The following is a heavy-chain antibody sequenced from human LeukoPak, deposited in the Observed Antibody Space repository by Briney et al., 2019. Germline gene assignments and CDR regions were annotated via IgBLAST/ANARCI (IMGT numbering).Heavy chain of an antibody. Sequence: ASVKVSCKVSGYTLTELSMHWVRQAPGKGLEWMGGFDPEDGETIYAQKFQDRVTMTTDTSTSTVYMELRSLISDDTAVYYCARGATKVTSVIHMDVWGKGTTVIVSS. CDR3: ARGATKVTSVIHMDV. V-gene: IGHV1-24*01. CDR1: GYTLTELS. J-gene: IGHJ6*03. D-gene: IGHD4-17*01. CDR2: FDPEDGET.